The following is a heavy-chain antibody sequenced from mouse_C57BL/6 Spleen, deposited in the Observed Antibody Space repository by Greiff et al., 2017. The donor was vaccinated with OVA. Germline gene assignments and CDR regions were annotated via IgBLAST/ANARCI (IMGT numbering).Heavy chain of an antibody. CDR1: GYSITSDY. D-gene: IGHD1-1*01. Sequence: EVQLQESGPGLAKPSQTLSLTCSVTGYSITSDYWNWIRKFPGNKLEYMGYISYSGSTYYNPSLKSRISITRDTSKNQYYLQLNSVTTEDTATYYGARYSPLATVVSPWYFDVWGTGTTVTVSS. CDR3: ARYSPLATVVSPWYFDV. CDR2: ISYSGST. J-gene: IGHJ1*03. V-gene: IGHV3-8*01.